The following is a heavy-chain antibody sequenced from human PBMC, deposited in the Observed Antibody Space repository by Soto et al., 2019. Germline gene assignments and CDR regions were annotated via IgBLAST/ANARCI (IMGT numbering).Heavy chain of an antibody. CDR1: GFTFSSYS. V-gene: IGHV3-48*01. J-gene: IGHJ6*03. D-gene: IGHD3-10*01. Sequence: EVQLVESGGGLVQPGGSLRLSCAASGFTFSSYSMNWVRQAPGKGLEWVSYISSSSSTIYYADSVKGRFTISRDKVKNSPSLHMNSLRAENTAVYYCARVLLWQRQYASDYYWDVWGKGTTVTVSS. CDR3: ARVLLWQRQYASDYYWDV. CDR2: ISSSSSTI.